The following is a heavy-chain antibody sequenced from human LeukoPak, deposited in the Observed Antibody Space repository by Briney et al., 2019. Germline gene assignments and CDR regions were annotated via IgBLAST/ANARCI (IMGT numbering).Heavy chain of an antibody. CDR3: ARGDDFWGGYYIGYYYYYMDV. V-gene: IGHV1-69*02. J-gene: IGHJ6*03. CDR1: GGTFSSYT. CDR2: IIPILGIA. D-gene: IGHD3-3*01. Sequence: SSVKVSCKASGGTFSSYTISWVRQAPGQGLEWMGRIIPILGIANYAQKFQGRVTITADKSTSTAYMELSSLRSEDTAVYYCARGDDFWGGYYIGYYYYYMDVWGKGTTVTVSS.